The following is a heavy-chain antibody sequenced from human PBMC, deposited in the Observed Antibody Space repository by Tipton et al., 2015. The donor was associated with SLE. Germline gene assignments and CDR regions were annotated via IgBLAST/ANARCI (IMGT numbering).Heavy chain of an antibody. Sequence: SLRLSCAASGFTFSSYAMHWVRQALGKGLEWVAVISYDGSNKYYADSVKGRFTISRDNSKNTLYLQMNSLRAEDTAVYYCAVSLYSSPDYWGQGTLVTVSS. CDR1: GFTFSSYA. D-gene: IGHD6-13*01. J-gene: IGHJ4*02. V-gene: IGHV3-30*04. CDR2: ISYDGSNK. CDR3: AVSLYSSPDY.